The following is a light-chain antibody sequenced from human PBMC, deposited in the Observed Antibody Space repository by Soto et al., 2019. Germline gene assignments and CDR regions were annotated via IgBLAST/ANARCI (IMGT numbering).Light chain of an antibody. CDR2: SSY. CDR1: SSNIGSNT. V-gene: IGLV1-44*01. Sequence: QSVLTQPPSVSGTPGQRVTISCSGSSSNIGSNTVNWYQQFPGTAPRLLIYSSYQRPSGVPDRFSGSQSGTSASLAISGLQSDDAADYYCAAWDDSLKAIFGGGTQLTVL. CDR3: AAWDDSLKAI. J-gene: IGLJ7*01.